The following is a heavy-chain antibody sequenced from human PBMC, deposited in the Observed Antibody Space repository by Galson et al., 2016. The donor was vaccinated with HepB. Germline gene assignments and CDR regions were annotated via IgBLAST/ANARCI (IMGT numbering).Heavy chain of an antibody. D-gene: IGHD5-12*01. J-gene: IGHJ5*02. Sequence: ETLSLTCTVSGGSVSSNSYYWGWIRQPPGKGLEWIGSIYYVGNTYYNPSLKSRVIISIDTSNNRVSLKLRSVTAADTAVYYCARHERLLSWFDPWGQGSLVTVSS. V-gene: IGHV4-39*01. CDR2: IYYVGNT. CDR3: ARHERLLSWFDP. CDR1: GGSVSSNSYY.